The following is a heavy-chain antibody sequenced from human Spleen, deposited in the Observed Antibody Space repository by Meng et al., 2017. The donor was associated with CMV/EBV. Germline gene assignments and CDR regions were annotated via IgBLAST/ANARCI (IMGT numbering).Heavy chain of an antibody. V-gene: IGHV4-61*03. CDR3: ARGRIYWFDP. D-gene: IGHD2-15*01. J-gene: IGHJ5*02. CDR1: GGSVSSDSYF. CDR2: SSYSGNT. Sequence: TCIFSGGSVSSDSYFRTWSRQPPGKGLEWIGYSSYSGNTNYNPSLKSRVTISVDTSKNHFSLRLRSVTAADTAVYYCARGRIYWFDPWGQGTLVTVSS.